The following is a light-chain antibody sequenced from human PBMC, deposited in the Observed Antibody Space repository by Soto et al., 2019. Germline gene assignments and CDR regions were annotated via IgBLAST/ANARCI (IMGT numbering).Light chain of an antibody. J-gene: IGLJ2*01. CDR2: ENN. CDR3: QSYVSDFVV. Sequence: NFMLTQPHSVSESPGKTLSISCTRSSGSIANNYVQWYQQRPGSAPTTVIYENNQRLSGVPDRFSGSTDGSSNSASLTISGLQTEDEADYYCQSYVSDFVVFGGGTKVTVL. CDR1: SGSIANNY. V-gene: IGLV6-57*04.